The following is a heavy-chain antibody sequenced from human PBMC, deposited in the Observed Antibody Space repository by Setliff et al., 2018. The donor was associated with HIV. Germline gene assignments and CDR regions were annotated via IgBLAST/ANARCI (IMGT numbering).Heavy chain of an antibody. D-gene: IGHD5-12*01. J-gene: IGHJ4*02. CDR1: GGSIRTGAYY. Sequence: SETLSLTCTVSGGSIRTGAYYWGWIRQPPGKGLEWIGEINHSGDTNYNPSLKSRVTMSVDTSKSQFSLKLSSVTAADTAVYYCARLGAEDFSDYDWVDYWGQGTLVTVSS. V-gene: IGHV4-39*07. CDR2: INHSGDT. CDR3: ARLGAEDFSDYDWVDY.